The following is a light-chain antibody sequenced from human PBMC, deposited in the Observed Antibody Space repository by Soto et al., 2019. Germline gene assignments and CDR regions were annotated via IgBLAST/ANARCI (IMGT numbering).Light chain of an antibody. V-gene: IGLV2-23*01. CDR3: CSYAGSSYV. J-gene: IGLJ1*01. Sequence: QSVLTQPPSASGSPGQSVTISCTGTSSDVGGYNLVSWYQQHPGKAPKLMIYEGSKRPSGVSNRFSGSKSGNTASLTISGLQAEDEADYYCCSYAGSSYVFGTGTKVTVL. CDR2: EGS. CDR1: SSDVGGYNL.